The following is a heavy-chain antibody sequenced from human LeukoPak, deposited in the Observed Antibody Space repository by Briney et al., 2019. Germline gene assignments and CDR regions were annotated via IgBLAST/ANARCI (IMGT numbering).Heavy chain of an antibody. J-gene: IGHJ3*02. D-gene: IGHD3-22*01. CDR3: ARVPPYYYDSSGYYYVGAFDI. CDR2: IIPIFGTA. V-gene: IGHV1-69*01. CDR1: GGTFSSYA. Sequence: SVKVSCKASGGTFSSYAISWVRQAPGQGLEWMGGIIPIFGTANYAQKFQGRVTITADESTSTAYMELSSLRSEDTAVYYCARVPPYYYDSSGYYYVGAFDIWGQGTMVTVSS.